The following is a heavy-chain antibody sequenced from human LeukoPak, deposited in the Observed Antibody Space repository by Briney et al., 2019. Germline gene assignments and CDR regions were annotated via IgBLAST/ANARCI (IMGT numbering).Heavy chain of an antibody. J-gene: IGHJ2*01. V-gene: IGHV5-51*01. D-gene: IGHD7-27*01. Sequence: GESLKISCKGSGYSFTSYWIGWVRQMPGKGLEWMGIIYPGDSDTRYSPSFQGQVTISADKSISTAYLQWSSLKASDTAMYYCARHLQLGKLDWYFDLWGRGTLVTVSS. CDR1: GYSFTSYW. CDR2: IYPGDSDT. CDR3: ARHLQLGKLDWYFDL.